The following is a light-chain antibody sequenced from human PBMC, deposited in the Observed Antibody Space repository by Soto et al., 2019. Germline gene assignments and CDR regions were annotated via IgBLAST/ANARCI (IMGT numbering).Light chain of an antibody. CDR2: QAS. Sequence: DIQMTQSPSTLSASVGDRVSITCRASQSISRQLAWYQQKPGKAPNLLIYQASNLETGVPSRFTGSGSGTEFTLTIRSLQPYDLATYYCLQYQSYWTFGQGTSVEVK. CDR1: QSISRQ. J-gene: IGKJ1*01. V-gene: IGKV1-5*03. CDR3: LQYQSYWT.